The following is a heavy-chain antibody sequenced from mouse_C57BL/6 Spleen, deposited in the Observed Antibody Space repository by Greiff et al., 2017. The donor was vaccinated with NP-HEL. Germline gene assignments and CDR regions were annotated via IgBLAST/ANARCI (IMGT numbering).Heavy chain of an antibody. CDR2: INPSNGGT. Sequence: QVQLQQPGTELVKPGASVKLSCKASGYTFTSYWMHWVKQRPGQGLEWIGNINPSNGGTNYNGKFKGKATLTADKSSSTAYMQLSSLTSEDSAVYFCARSGYYGSSYGYFDVWGTGTTVTVSS. CDR3: ARSGYYGSSYGYFDV. CDR1: GYTFTSYW. J-gene: IGHJ1*03. V-gene: IGHV1-53*01. D-gene: IGHD1-1*01.